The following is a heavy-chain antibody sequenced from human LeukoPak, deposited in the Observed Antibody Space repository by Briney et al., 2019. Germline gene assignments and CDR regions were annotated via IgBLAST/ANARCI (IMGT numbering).Heavy chain of an antibody. J-gene: IGHJ3*02. D-gene: IGHD3-9*01. Sequence: QPGGSLRLSCAASGFTFSHYAMIWVRQAPGKGLEWVSAISGTGETTFYGDSVKGRFTISRDNSKNMLYLQMNSLRDEDTAIYYCAKVNGFDWLFLDAFDIWGQGRMVTVSS. V-gene: IGHV3-23*01. CDR3: AKVNGFDWLFLDAFDI. CDR2: ISGTGETT. CDR1: GFTFSHYA.